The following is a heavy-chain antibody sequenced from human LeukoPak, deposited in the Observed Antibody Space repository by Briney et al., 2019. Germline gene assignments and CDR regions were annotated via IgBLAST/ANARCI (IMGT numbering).Heavy chain of an antibody. CDR1: GFTFSSYG. V-gene: IGHV3-30*02. Sequence: GGSLRLSCAASGFTFSSYGMHWVRQAPGKGLEWVAFIRYDGSNKYYADSVKGRFTISRDNSKNTLYLQMNSLRAEDTAVYYCAKVARSGYSYGYGWVADYWGQGTLVTVSS. D-gene: IGHD5-18*01. CDR3: AKVARSGYSYGYGWVADY. CDR2: IRYDGSNK. J-gene: IGHJ4*02.